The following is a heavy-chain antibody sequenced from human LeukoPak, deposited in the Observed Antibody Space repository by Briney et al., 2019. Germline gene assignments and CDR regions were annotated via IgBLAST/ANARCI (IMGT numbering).Heavy chain of an antibody. Sequence: SETLSLTCTVSGGSISSYHWSWIRQPPGKGLEWIGYIYYSGSTNYNPSLKSRVTISVDTSKNQFSLKLSSVTAADTAVYYCARQPVQLERLNDAFDIWGQGTMVTVSS. CDR3: ARQPVQLERLNDAFDI. V-gene: IGHV4-59*08. J-gene: IGHJ3*02. CDR2: IYYSGST. CDR1: GGSISSYH. D-gene: IGHD1-1*01.